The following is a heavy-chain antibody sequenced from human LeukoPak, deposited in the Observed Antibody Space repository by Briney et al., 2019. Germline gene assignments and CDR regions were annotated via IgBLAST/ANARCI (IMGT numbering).Heavy chain of an antibody. CDR2: FDPEDGET. CDR3: ATFQLVDIIRGFDY. V-gene: IGHV1-24*01. J-gene: IGHJ4*02. CDR1: GYTLTELS. Sequence: ASVKVSCKVSGYTLTELSMHWVRQAPGKGLEWMGGFDPEDGETIYAQKFQGRVTMTEDTSTDTAYMELSSLRSEDTAVYYCATFQLVDIIRGFDYWGQGTLVTVSS. D-gene: IGHD3-3*01.